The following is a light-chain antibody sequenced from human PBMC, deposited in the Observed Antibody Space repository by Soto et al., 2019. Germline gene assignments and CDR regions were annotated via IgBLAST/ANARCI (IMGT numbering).Light chain of an antibody. CDR2: EGT. Sequence: QSALTQPASVSGSPGQSITISCTGTSSDVGSYDLVSWYQQHPGKVPKLMIHEGTKRPSGVSNRFSGSKSGNTASLTISGLQAEDEAEYYCCSYTSSSTLVVFGTGTKLTVL. J-gene: IGLJ1*01. V-gene: IGLV2-14*02. CDR3: CSYTSSSTLVV. CDR1: SSDVGSYDL.